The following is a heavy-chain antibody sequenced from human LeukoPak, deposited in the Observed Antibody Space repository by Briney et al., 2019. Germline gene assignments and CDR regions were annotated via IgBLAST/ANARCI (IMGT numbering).Heavy chain of an antibody. V-gene: IGHV3-64D*06. D-gene: IGHD3-16*01. CDR2: ISGSGNGFSI. Sequence: GGSLRLSCSASGFVFSIYTMYWVRQSPGKGPEYVSTISGSGNGFSIYYADSVKGRFTISRDDSKSILYLQMNGLRSEDTAVYYCVKDFGRVRGTPDSWGQGTLLTVSS. CDR3: VKDFGRVRGTPDS. J-gene: IGHJ4*02. CDR1: GFVFSIYT.